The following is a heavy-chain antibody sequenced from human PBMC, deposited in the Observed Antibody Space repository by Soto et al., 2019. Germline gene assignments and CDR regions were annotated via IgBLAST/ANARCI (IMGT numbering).Heavy chain of an antibody. D-gene: IGHD4-17*01. CDR2: IYHSGST. CDR3: ARGVTTVTTLDY. Sequence: SETLSLTCAVSGGSISSGGYSWSWIRQPPGKGLEWIGYIYHSGSTYYNPSLKSRVTISLDRSKKQFSLKLSSVTAAETAVYYCARGVTTVTTLDYWGQGTLVTVSS. J-gene: IGHJ4*02. CDR1: GGSISSGGYS. V-gene: IGHV4-30-2*01.